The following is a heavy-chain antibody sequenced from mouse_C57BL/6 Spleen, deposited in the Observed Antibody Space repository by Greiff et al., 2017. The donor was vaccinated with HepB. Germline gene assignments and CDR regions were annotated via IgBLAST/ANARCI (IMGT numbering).Heavy chain of an antibody. CDR2: IRSNSSNYAT. D-gene: IGHD2-5*01. Sequence: EVQRVESGGGLVQPKGSLKLSCAASGFTFNTYAMHWVRQAPGKGLEWVARIRSNSSNYATYYADSVKDSFTISRDDSQSMLYLQMNNLKTEDTAMYYGVREGLYSNYGTWFAYWGQGTLVTVSA. CDR1: GFTFNTYA. J-gene: IGHJ3*01. CDR3: VREGLYSNYGTWFAY. V-gene: IGHV10-3*01.